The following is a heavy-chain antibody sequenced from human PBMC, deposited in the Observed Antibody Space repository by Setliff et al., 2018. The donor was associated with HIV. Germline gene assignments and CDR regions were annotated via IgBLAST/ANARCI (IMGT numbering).Heavy chain of an antibody. Sequence: PGGSLRLSCAASGFTFSSYGMHWVRQAPGKGLEWVAIIWYDGSNKYYADSVRGRFTISRDNSKNTLYLQMNSLRVEDTALYFCAKDAITMVRGHYYYMDVWGKGTTVTVSS. CDR3: AKDAITMVRGHYYYMDV. D-gene: IGHD3-10*01. CDR1: GFTFSSYG. CDR2: IWYDGSNK. V-gene: IGHV3-30*02. J-gene: IGHJ6*03.